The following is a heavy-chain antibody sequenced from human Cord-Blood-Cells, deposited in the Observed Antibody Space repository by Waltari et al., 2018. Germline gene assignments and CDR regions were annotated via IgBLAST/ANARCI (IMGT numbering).Heavy chain of an antibody. CDR1: VGSISSSSYY. J-gene: IGHJ4*02. D-gene: IGHD1-1*01. V-gene: IGHV4-39*01. CDR3: ARLGTGTTYDY. CDR2: IYYSGST. Sequence: QLQLQESGPGLVKPSETLSLTCTVSVGSISSSSYYWAWIRQPPGKGLEWIGSIYYSGSTYYNPSLKSRVTISVDTSKNQFSLKLSSVTAADTAVYYCARLGTGTTYDYWGQGTLVTVSS.